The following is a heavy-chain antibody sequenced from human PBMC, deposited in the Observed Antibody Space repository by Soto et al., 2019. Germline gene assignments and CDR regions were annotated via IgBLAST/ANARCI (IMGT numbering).Heavy chain of an antibody. J-gene: IGHJ6*02. CDR1: GDSVSSNSAA. CDR3: ARDDIVVVPAASSPYYYYGMDV. CDR2: TYYRSKWYN. D-gene: IGHD2-2*01. V-gene: IGHV6-1*01. Sequence: SQTLSLTCAISGDSVSSNSAAWNWIRQSPSRGLEWLGRTYYRSKWYNDYAVSVKSRITINPDTSKNQFSLQLKSVTPEDTAVYYCARDDIVVVPAASSPYYYYGMDVWGQGTTVTVSS.